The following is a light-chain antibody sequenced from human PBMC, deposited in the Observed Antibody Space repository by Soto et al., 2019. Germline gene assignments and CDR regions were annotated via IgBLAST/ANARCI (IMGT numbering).Light chain of an antibody. CDR3: QQYSSWSPIT. CDR1: QSVSNN. V-gene: IGKV3-15*01. CDR2: GAS. Sequence: ELVLTQCPVTLSLSPGERATLSCRASQSVSNNYLVWYQQKLGQAPRLLIYGASTRATGILARFSGSGSGTEFTLTISSLQSEDFAVYYCQQYSSWSPITFGQGTRLEIK. J-gene: IGKJ5*01.